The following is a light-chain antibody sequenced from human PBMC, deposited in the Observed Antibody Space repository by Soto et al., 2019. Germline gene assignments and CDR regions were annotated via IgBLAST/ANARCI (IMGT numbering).Light chain of an antibody. CDR3: QQYNNWPPWT. V-gene: IGKV3-15*01. CDR2: GAS. J-gene: IGKJ1*01. Sequence: EIVMTQAPATLSVSPGERATLSCRASQSFSSNLAWYQQKHGQAPRLLIYGASTRATGIPGSFSGSGSGTEFTLTISSLQSEDFAVYYCQQYNNWPPWTFGQGTKVEIK. CDR1: QSFSSN.